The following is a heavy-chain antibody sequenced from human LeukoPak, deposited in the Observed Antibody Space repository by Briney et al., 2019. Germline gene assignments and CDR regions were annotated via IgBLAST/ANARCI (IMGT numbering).Heavy chain of an antibody. J-gene: IGHJ3*02. CDR1: GFTFSSYS. Sequence: GGSLRLSCAASGFTFSSYSMNWVRQAPGKGLEWVLSISSSSSYIYYADSVKGRFTISRDNAKNSLYLQMNSLRAEDTAVYYCARDRAAYYYDSSGLLSGAFDIWGQGTMFTVSS. CDR3: ARDRAAYYYDSSGLLSGAFDI. CDR2: ISSSSSYI. V-gene: IGHV3-21*01. D-gene: IGHD3-22*01.